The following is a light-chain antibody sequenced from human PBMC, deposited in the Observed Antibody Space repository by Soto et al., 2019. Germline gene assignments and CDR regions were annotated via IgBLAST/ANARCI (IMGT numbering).Light chain of an antibody. CDR1: QSVSSSY. Sequence: EIVLTQSPGTLSLSPGERATLSCRASQSVSSSYLAWYQQKPGQAPRLLIYGASRRATGIPDRFSGSGSETEFALTIIRLEPEDFAVYYCQQYWSSSWTFGQGTKVEIK. CDR2: GAS. CDR3: QQYWSSSWT. V-gene: IGKV3-20*01. J-gene: IGKJ1*01.